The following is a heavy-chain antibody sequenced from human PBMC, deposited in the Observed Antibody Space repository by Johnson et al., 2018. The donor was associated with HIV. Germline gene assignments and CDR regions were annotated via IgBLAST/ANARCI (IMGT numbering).Heavy chain of an antibody. D-gene: IGHD3-3*01. J-gene: IGHJ3*02. V-gene: IGHV3-15*01. CDR1: GFIFSNAW. CDR3: ARERSTYYNFWSGPKGHDAFDI. CDR2: IKSKSDGGTT. Sequence: VQLVESGGGLVKPGGSLRLSCVASGFIFSNAWMSWVRQAPGKGLEWVGRIKSKSDGGTTDYAAPVKGRFTISRDNSKSTLYLQMNSLRPEDTAVYYCARERSTYYNFWSGPKGHDAFDIWGQGTMVTISS.